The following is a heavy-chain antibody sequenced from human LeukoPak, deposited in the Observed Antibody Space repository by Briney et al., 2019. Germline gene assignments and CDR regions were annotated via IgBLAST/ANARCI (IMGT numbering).Heavy chain of an antibody. CDR2: ISNDGSNK. J-gene: IGHJ4*02. CDR3: ARKLLALYYFDY. CDR1: GFTFSSYA. Sequence: GRSLTLSCAASGFTFSSYAMHWVRQPPGKGLEWVAVISNDGSNKYYADSVKGRFTISSDNSKNTLYLQMNSLRAEDTAVYYCARKLLALYYFDYWGQGGLVTVSS. D-gene: IGHD2-21*02. V-gene: IGHV3-30-3*01.